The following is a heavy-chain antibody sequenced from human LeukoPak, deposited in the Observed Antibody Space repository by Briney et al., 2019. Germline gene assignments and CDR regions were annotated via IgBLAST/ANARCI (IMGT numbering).Heavy chain of an antibody. CDR2: IIPIFGTA. CDR1: GGTFSSYA. Sequence: SVKVSRKASGGTFSSYAISWVRQAPGQGLEWMGGIIPIFGTANYAQKFQGRVTITTDESTSTAYMELSCLRSEDTAVYYCARDVGYIAAAGTSTWGQGTLVTVSS. J-gene: IGHJ5*02. CDR3: ARDVGYIAAAGTST. V-gene: IGHV1-69*05. D-gene: IGHD6-13*01.